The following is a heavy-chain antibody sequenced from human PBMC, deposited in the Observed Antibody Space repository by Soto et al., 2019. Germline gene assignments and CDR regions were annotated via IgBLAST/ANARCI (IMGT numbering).Heavy chain of an antibody. CDR1: GFTFSNYA. CDR3: AKGLVPAAKTSLNDY. Sequence: GGSLRLSCAASGFTFSNYAMTWVRQAPGKGLEWVSTISDNGGSTYYADSVKGRFTISRDNSKKTLYLQMNSLRAEDTAVYYCAKGLVPAAKTSLNDYWGQGTLVTVSS. V-gene: IGHV3-23*01. CDR2: ISDNGGST. D-gene: IGHD2-2*01. J-gene: IGHJ4*02.